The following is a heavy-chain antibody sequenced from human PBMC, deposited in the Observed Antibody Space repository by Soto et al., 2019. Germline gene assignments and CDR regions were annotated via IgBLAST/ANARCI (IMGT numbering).Heavy chain of an antibody. CDR2: IYPGDSDT. CDR3: ARLPHYYDSKPVGMDV. D-gene: IGHD3-22*01. Sequence: PGESLKISCKDSGDSFTSYWIGWVRQMPGKGLEWMGIIYPGDSDTRYSPSFQGQVTISADKSISTAYLQWSSLKASDTAMYYCARLPHYYDSKPVGMDVWGQGTTVTVSS. CDR1: GDSFTSYW. V-gene: IGHV5-51*01. J-gene: IGHJ6*02.